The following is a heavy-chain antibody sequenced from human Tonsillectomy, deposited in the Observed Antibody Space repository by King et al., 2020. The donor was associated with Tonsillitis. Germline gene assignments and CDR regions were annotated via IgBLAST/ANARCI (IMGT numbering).Heavy chain of an antibody. CDR1: GYSFTIYW. CDR3: ARPSDINWLDAFDI. Sequence: QLVQSGAEVKKPGESLKISCKGSGYSFTIYWIGWVRQMPGKSLEWMGIIYPGDSDTRYSPAFQGQVTISADKSTSTAYLQWSSLKASDTAMYYCARPSDINWLDAFDIWGRDTKATVSA. J-gene: IGHJ3*02. D-gene: IGHD3-9*01. V-gene: IGHV5-51*03. CDR2: IYPGDSDT.